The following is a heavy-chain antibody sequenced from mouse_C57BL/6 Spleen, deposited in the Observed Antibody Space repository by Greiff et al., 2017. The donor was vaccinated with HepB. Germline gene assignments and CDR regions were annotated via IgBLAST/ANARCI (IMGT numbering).Heavy chain of an antibody. J-gene: IGHJ4*01. CDR3: ASSTMISSYAMDY. CDR1: GFTFSSYA. CDR2: ISDGGSYT. V-gene: IGHV5-4*01. D-gene: IGHD2-4*01. Sequence: EVQGVESGGGLVKPGGSLKLSCAASGFTFSSYAMSWVRQTPEKRLEWVATISDGGSYTYYPDNVKGRFTISRDNAKNNLYLQMSHLKSEDTAMYYCASSTMISSYAMDYWGQGTSVTVSS.